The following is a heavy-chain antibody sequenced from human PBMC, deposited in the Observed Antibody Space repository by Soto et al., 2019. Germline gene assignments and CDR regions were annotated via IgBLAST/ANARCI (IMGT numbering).Heavy chain of an antibody. J-gene: IGHJ4*02. CDR1: GFTFSSYS. D-gene: IGHD3-16*02. CDR2: ISSSSSYI. CDR3: ARDRAFRGVIVKAGD. Sequence: EVQLVESGGGLVKPGGSLRLSCAASGFTFSSYSMNWVRQAPGKGLEWVSSISSSSSYIYYADSVKGRFTISRDNAKNSLYLQMNSLRAEDTAVYYCARDRAFRGVIVKAGDWGQGTLVTVSS. V-gene: IGHV3-21*01.